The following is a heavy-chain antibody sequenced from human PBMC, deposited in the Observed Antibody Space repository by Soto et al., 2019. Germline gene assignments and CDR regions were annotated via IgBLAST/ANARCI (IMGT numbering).Heavy chain of an antibody. V-gene: IGHV3-21*06. CDR2: ISTSSIEI. Sequence: EVQLVESGGGLVMPEESLRLSCAASGFTFIGYNMKWVRQAPGQGLEWVASISTSSIEIFYSDLVRGRFTIFRDNARNSLYLHMSRLRAEDTAVYYCTTIGDHDGFDVWGQGTTVTVSS. J-gene: IGHJ3*01. CDR3: TTIGDHDGFDV. CDR1: GFTFIGYN. D-gene: IGHD4-17*01.